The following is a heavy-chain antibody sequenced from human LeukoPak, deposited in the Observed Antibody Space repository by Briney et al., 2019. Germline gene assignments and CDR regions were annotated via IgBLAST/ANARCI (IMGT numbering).Heavy chain of an antibody. D-gene: IGHD3-9*01. J-gene: IGHJ4*02. CDR1: GFTFSSYG. CDR3: AKDQGFGWFYFDY. CDR2: ISYDGSNK. V-gene: IGHV3-30*18. Sequence: GGSLRLSCAASGFTFSSYGMHWVRQAPGKGLEWVAVISYDGSNKYYADSVKGRFTISRDNSKNTLYLQMNSLRAEDTAVYYCAKDQGFGWFYFDYWGQGTLVTVSS.